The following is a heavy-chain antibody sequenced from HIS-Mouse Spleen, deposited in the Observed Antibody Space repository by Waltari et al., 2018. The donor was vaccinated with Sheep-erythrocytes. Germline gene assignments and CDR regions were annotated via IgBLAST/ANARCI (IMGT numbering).Heavy chain of an antibody. Sequence: EVQLVESGGGLVKPGGSLRLSCAASGFTFSSYSLNWVRQAPGKGLGWVSSIRSSSSYIYYADSVKGRFTISRDNAKNSLYLQMNSLRAEDTAVYYCARVASGATFDYWGQGTLVTVSS. V-gene: IGHV3-21*01. CDR1: GFTFSSYS. J-gene: IGHJ4*02. CDR2: IRSSSSYI. D-gene: IGHD1-26*01. CDR3: ARVASGATFDY.